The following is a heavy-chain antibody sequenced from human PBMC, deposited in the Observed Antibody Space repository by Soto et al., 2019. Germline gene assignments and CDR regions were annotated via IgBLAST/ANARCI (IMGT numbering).Heavy chain of an antibody. J-gene: IGHJ3*02. CDR3: ARALGGNAFDI. V-gene: IGHV1-2*04. CDR1: GYTFTGYY. Sequence: ASVKVSCKASGYTFTGYYMHWVRQTPGQGLEWMGWINPNSGGTNYAQKFQGWVTMTRDTSISTAYMELSRLRSDDTAVYYCARALGGNAFDIWGQGTMVTVSS. CDR2: INPNSGGT. D-gene: IGHD3-16*01.